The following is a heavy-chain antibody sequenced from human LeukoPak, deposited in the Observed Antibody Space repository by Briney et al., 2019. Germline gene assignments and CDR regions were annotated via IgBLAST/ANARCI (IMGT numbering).Heavy chain of an antibody. CDR3: ASSDSSGYLTTSGSNFDY. J-gene: IGHJ4*02. CDR1: GGSISCYY. D-gene: IGHD3-22*01. V-gene: IGHV4-4*07. CDR2: IYTSGST. Sequence: SETLSLTCTVSGGSISCYYWSWIRQPAGKGLEWIGRIYTSGSTNYNPSLKSRVTMSVDTSKNQFSLKLSSVTAADTAVYYCASSDSSGYLTTSGSNFDYWGQGTLVTVSS.